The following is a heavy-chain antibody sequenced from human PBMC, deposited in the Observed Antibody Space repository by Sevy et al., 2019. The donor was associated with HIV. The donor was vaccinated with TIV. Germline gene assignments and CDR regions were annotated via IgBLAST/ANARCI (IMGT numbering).Heavy chain of an antibody. Sequence: GGSLRLSCAASRFTFSTYDIHWVRQAPGKGLAWVAVISHDGSYQYYTDSVKGRFTIARDESKNKAYLQMNSLRADDSGVYYCAKGQGYDYIWGNERSEYYFDYWGQGTLVTVSS. CDR3: AKGQGYDYIWGNERSEYYFDY. CDR1: RFTFSTYD. D-gene: IGHD3-16*01. V-gene: IGHV3-30*18. J-gene: IGHJ4*02. CDR2: ISHDGSYQ.